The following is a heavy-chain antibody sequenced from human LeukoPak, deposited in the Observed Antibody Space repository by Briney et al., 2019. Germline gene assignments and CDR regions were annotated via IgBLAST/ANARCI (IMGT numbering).Heavy chain of an antibody. V-gene: IGHV3-23*01. CDR2: ISGSGGST. D-gene: IGHD6-13*01. Sequence: GGSLRLSCAASGFTFSSYAMSWVRQAPGKGLEWVSAISGSGGSTYYADSVKGRFTISRDNSKNTLYLQMNSLRAEDTAVYYCATPTYSSSWYPYYFDYWGQGTLVTVSS. CDR3: ATPTYSSSWYPYYFDY. J-gene: IGHJ4*02. CDR1: GFTFSSYA.